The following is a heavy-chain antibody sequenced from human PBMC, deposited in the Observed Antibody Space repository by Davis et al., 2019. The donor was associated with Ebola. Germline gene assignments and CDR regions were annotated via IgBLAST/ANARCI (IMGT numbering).Heavy chain of an antibody. CDR1: GGTFSNYG. CDR3: ASAPPLVPWRWFDP. Sequence: AASVKVSCKASGGTFSNYGISWVRHAPGQGLEWRGGIIPIVGTTNYAQKFEGRVTITADESTSTAYFELSSLRSEDTAVYYCASAPPLVPWRWFDPWDQGNLVTISS. D-gene: IGHD3-3*01. J-gene: IGHJ5*02. V-gene: IGHV1-69*13. CDR2: IIPIVGTT.